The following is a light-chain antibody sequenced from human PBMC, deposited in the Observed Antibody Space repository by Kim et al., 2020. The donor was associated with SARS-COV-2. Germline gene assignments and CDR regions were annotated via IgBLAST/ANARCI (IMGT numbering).Light chain of an antibody. CDR1: SSNY. J-gene: IGKJ3*01. V-gene: IGKV3-20*01. CDR2: DAS. Sequence: SSNYLAWYQQKPGQAPKLLIYDASSRDTGITARFSGSGSGTDFTLTISRLEPEDIAMYYCQQYGSPFTFGPGTKVDIK. CDR3: QQYGSPFT.